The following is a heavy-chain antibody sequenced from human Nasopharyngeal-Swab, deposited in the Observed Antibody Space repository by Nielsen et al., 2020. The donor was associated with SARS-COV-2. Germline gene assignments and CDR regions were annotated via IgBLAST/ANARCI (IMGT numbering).Heavy chain of an antibody. CDR1: GFSFSDYY. CDR3: ARGESIVGTTWDYNGMDV. V-gene: IGHV3-11*01. D-gene: IGHD1-26*01. CDR2: ISSSGAVI. J-gene: IGHJ6*02. Sequence: GGSLRLSCAASGFSFSDYYMAWIRQAPGKGLEWISSISSSGAVIYYTDSVKGRFTISRDNAKSSLLLQMNSLRVEDTAVYYCARGESIVGTTWDYNGMDVWGQGTTVTVSS.